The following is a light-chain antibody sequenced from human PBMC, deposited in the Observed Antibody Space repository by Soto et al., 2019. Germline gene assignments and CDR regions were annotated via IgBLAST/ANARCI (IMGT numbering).Light chain of an antibody. V-gene: IGLV1-47*01. CDR2: RNN. Sequence: QSVLTQPPSASGTPGQRVTISCSGSSSNIGSNYVYWYQQLPGTAPKLLIYRNNQRPSGVPDRFSGSKSGTSASLAISGIRSEDEADYYCTSYTSDSTPYVFGTGTKV. CDR3: TSYTSDSTPYV. J-gene: IGLJ1*01. CDR1: SSNIGSNY.